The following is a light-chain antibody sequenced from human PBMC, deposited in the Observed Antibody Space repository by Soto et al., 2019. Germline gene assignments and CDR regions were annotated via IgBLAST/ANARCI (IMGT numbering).Light chain of an antibody. CDR1: QSVSSY. V-gene: IGKV3-11*01. CDR3: QQYSVWPLT. Sequence: ETVLTQSPATLSLSPGERATLSCRASQSVSSYLGWYQQKPGQAPRLLIYDASNRATGIPARFSGSGSGTDFTLTISSLEPADFAVYYCQQYSVWPLTFGGGTKVEIK. J-gene: IGKJ4*01. CDR2: DAS.